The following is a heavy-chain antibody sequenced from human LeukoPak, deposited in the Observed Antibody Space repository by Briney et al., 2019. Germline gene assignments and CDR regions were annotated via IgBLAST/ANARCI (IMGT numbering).Heavy chain of an antibody. CDR2: INPNNGGT. J-gene: IGHJ4*02. D-gene: IGHD2-15*01. V-gene: IGHV1-2*02. Sequence: ASVKVSCKASGYTFTGYYIHWLRQAPGQGLEWMGWINPNNGGTNYAQKFQGRVTMTRDTSISTAYMELSRLRSDDTAVFFCATVAGTLFDYWGQGTLVTVSS. CDR1: GYTFTGYY. CDR3: ATVAGTLFDY.